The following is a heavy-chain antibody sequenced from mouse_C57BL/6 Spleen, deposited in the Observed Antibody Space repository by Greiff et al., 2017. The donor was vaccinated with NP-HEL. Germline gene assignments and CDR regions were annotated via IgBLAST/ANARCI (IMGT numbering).Heavy chain of an antibody. V-gene: IGHV1-78*01. CDR1: GYTFTDHT. D-gene: IGHD1-1*01. J-gene: IGHJ1*03. CDR3: AREITTEGYFDV. Sequence: VQLQQSDAELVKPGASVKISCKVSGYTFTDHTIHWMKQRPAQGLEWIGYIYPRDGSTKSNEKFKGKATLNADKSSSTAYMQLNSLTSEDSAVYFCAREITTEGYFDVWGTGTTVTVSS. CDR2: IYPRDGST.